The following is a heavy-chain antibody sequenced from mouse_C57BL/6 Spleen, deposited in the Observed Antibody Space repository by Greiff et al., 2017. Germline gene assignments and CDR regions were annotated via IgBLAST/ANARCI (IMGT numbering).Heavy chain of an antibody. CDR3: ARLGDSSGSLAY. J-gene: IGHJ3*01. Sequence: QVQLQQPGAELVKPGASVKMSCKASGYTFTSYWITWVKQRPGQGLEWIGDISPGSGSTNYNEKFKSKATLTVDTSSSTAYMQLSSLTSEDSAVYYCARLGDSSGSLAYWGQGTLVTVSA. D-gene: IGHD3-2*02. V-gene: IGHV1-55*01. CDR2: ISPGSGST. CDR1: GYTFTSYW.